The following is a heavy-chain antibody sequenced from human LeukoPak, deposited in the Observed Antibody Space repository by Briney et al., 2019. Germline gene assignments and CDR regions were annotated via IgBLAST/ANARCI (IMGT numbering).Heavy chain of an antibody. D-gene: IGHD3-22*01. CDR2: IGYGGHNT. Sequence: GGSLRLSCAASGFTFSSCAMSWVRQAPGKGLKWVSAIGYGGHNTYYVDSVKGRFTISRDNSKNTLYLQMNSLRAEDTALYYCAKSLPDYDSGGYYPLEDYWGQGTLVTVSS. CDR3: AKSLPDYDSGGYYPLEDY. CDR1: GFTFSSCA. J-gene: IGHJ4*02. V-gene: IGHV3-23*01.